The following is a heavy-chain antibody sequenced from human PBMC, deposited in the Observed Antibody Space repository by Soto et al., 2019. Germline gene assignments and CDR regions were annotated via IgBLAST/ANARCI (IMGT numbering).Heavy chain of an antibody. D-gene: IGHD4-17*01. J-gene: IGHJ4*02. CDR1: GGTFSNYA. CDR2: IILPFGTA. CDR3: ARVPDYAGYFDY. V-gene: IGHV1-69*12. Sequence: QVRLVQSGAEVKKPGSSVKVSCKASGGTFSNYAISWVRKAPGQGLEWMGGIILPFGTANYAQKFQGRVTITADESMTTAYMELSGLRSEDTAVYYCARVPDYAGYFDYWGQGTLVTVSS.